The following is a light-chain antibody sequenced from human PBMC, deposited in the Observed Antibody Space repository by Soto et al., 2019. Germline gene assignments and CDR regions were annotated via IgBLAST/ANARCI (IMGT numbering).Light chain of an antibody. CDR2: GAS. CDR1: QSVSSSY. J-gene: IGKJ4*01. Sequence: EIVLTQSPGTLSLSPGERATLSCRASQSVSSSYLAWYQQKPGQAPRLLIYGASTRATGIPDRFSGSGSGTDFTFTISILESEDFAVYFCPQYGSSPLTFGGGTKVEIK. CDR3: PQYGSSPLT. V-gene: IGKV3-20*01.